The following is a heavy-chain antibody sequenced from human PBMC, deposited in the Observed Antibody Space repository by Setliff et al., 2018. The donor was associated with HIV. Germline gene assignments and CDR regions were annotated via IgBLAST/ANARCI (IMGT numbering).Heavy chain of an antibody. CDR1: GTSFSDYY. CDR2: VNHSGTT. D-gene: IGHD3-3*01. CDR3: ARDRRSIFGVDTKNWFDP. Sequence: SETLSLTCAVSGTSFSDYYWTWNLQPPGKGLAWNGEVNHSGTTNYNTSLKSRLTLSGDTAKKQFSLKLSSVTAADTAVYYCARDRRSIFGVDTKNWFDPWGQGTLVTVSS. V-gene: IGHV4-34*01. J-gene: IGHJ5*02.